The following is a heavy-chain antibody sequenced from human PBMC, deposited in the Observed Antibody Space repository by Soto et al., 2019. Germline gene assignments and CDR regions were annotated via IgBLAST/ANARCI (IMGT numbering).Heavy chain of an antibody. D-gene: IGHD7-27*01. CDR3: AHLTGEWDAFDI. Sequence: QITLKESGPTLVKPTQTLTLTCTFSGFSRSTSGLGVGWIRQPPGTALEWLALIYWDDDKRSSPSLKSRLTITKDTSKNQVVLTMTNMDPVDTATYYCAHLTGEWDAFDIWGQGTMVTVSS. V-gene: IGHV2-5*02. CDR2: IYWDDDK. J-gene: IGHJ3*02. CDR1: GFSRSTSGLG.